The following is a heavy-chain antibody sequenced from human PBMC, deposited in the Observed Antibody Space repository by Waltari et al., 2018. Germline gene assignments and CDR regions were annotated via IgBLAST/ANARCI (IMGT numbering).Heavy chain of an antibody. J-gene: IGHJ4*02. CDR3: ARRVGATGYFDL. CDR1: GYSFPKFW. V-gene: IGHV5-51*01. D-gene: IGHD1-26*01. Sequence: EVQLVQSGAEVKKPGESLRISCQGSGYSFPKFWVGWVRQKPTTGLEWMAIVFPSDSETRYSPFFLGQVTISADKSINTAYLQWSRLRESDTGIYYCARRVGATGYFDLWGEGTLVTVSS. CDR2: VFPSDSET.